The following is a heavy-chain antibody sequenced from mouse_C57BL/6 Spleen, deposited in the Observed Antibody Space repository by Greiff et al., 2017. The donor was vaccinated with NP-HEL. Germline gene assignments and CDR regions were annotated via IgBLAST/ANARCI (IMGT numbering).Heavy chain of an antibody. V-gene: IGHV1-54*01. CDR2: INPGSGGT. J-gene: IGHJ3*01. Sequence: QVQLKESGAELVRPGTSVKVSCKASGYAFTNYLIEWVKQRPGQGLEWIGVINPGSGGTNYNEKFKCKATLTAGKSTSIAYLQLSCLPSEDSAVYFCARSTRYDYSAYWGQGTLVTVSA. CDR1: GYAFTNYL. D-gene: IGHD2-4*01. CDR3: ARSTRYDYSAY.